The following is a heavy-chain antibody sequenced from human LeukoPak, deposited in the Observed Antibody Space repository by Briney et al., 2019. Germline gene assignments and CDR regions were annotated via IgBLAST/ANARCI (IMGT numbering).Heavy chain of an antibody. V-gene: IGHV4-59*01. Sequence: SETLSLTCTVSGGSISSYYWSWIRQSPGKGLECIGYIHYTGSTNYNPSLKSRVTISVETSKNQFSLKLKSVTAADTAVYYCAGTYYYDSSGTYYIWGQGTMVTVSS. D-gene: IGHD3-22*01. J-gene: IGHJ3*02. CDR2: IHYTGST. CDR1: GGSISSYY. CDR3: AGTYYYDSSGTYYI.